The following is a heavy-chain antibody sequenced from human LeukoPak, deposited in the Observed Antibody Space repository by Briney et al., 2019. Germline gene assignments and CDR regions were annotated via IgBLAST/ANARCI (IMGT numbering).Heavy chain of an antibody. V-gene: IGHV4-38-2*02. CDR2: IYHSGST. Sequence: PSETLSLTCTVSGYSISSGYYWGWIRQPPGKGLEWIGSIYHSGSTYYNPSLKSRFTISVDMSKNQFSLKLSSVTAADTAVYYCARWYYYDSSGYYDYWGQGTLVTVSS. J-gene: IGHJ4*02. D-gene: IGHD3-22*01. CDR3: ARWYYYDSSGYYDY. CDR1: GYSISSGYY.